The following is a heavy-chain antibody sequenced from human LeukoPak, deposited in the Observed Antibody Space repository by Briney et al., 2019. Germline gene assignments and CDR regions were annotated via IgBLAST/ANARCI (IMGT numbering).Heavy chain of an antibody. CDR3: ARTAMVLFDY. CDR1: GFTVRSNY. Sequence: GGSPRLSCAASGFTVRSNYMSWVREAPGRGLEWVSVIYSGTSTYYADSVKGRFTISRDNSKNALYLQMNSLRAEDTAVYYCARTAMVLFDYWGQGTLVTVSS. D-gene: IGHD5-18*01. J-gene: IGHJ4*02. CDR2: IYSGTST. V-gene: IGHV3-66*01.